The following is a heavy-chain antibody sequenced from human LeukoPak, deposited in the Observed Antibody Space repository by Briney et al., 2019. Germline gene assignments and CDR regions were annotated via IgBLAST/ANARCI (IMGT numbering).Heavy chain of an antibody. CDR3: ARYSSGWYGGNDY. J-gene: IGHJ4*02. CDR2: ISSSSSYI. V-gene: IGHV3-21*01. Sequence: GGSLRLSCAASGFTFSSYSMNWVRQAPGKGLAWVSSISSSSSYIYYADSVKGRFTISRDNAKNSLYLQMNSLRAEDTAVYYCARYSSGWYGGNDYWGRGTLVTVSS. D-gene: IGHD6-19*01. CDR1: GFTFSSYS.